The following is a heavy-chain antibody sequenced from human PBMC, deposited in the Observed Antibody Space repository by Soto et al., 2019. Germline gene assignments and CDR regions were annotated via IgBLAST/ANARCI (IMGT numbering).Heavy chain of an antibody. CDR3: ARDLPGYCSGGSCHAYYYYYYYGMDV. CDR1: GYTFTGYY. V-gene: IGHV1-2*02. Sequence: ALVKVSCKASGYTFTGYYIHWVRQSPVQRLGWMGWIKPNSGGTNYVQKFQGRVTMTRDTSISTAYMELSRLRSDDTAVYYCARDLPGYCSGGSCHAYYYYYYYGMDVWGQGTTVTVSS. J-gene: IGHJ6*02. D-gene: IGHD2-15*01. CDR2: IKPNSGGT.